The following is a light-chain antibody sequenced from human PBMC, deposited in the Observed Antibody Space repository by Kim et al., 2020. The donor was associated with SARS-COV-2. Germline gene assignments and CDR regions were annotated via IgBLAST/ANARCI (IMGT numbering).Light chain of an antibody. CDR1: QSITRW. Sequence: GDQVTITGRASQSITRWWAWNQQNPGQAPKPLISDASNLKRGVPSRFSGSGSGTEFTLTISGLQPDDFATYYCQQYDSFSYTFGPGTKLEI. J-gene: IGKJ2*01. CDR3: QQYDSFSYT. V-gene: IGKV1-5*01. CDR2: DAS.